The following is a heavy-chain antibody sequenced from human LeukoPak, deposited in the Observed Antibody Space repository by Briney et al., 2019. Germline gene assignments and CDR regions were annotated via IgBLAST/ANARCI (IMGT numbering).Heavy chain of an antibody. CDR2: INHSGST. CDR3: AGSKRDGDYIDYYYYGMDV. J-gene: IGHJ6*02. V-gene: IGHV4-39*07. D-gene: IGHD4-17*01. Sequence: PSETLSLTCTVSGGSISSGDYSWSWIRQPPGQGLEWIGEINHSGSTNYNPSLKSRVTISVDTSKNQFSLKLSSVTAADTAVYYCAGSKRDGDYIDYYYYGMDVWGQGTTVTVSS. CDR1: GGSISSGDYS.